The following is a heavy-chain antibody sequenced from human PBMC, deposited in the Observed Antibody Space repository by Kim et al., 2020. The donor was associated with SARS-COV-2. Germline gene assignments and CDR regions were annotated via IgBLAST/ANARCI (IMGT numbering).Heavy chain of an antibody. CDR3: AGTARGANFDY. D-gene: IGHD1-26*01. CDR2: IYYSGGA. J-gene: IGHJ4*02. V-gene: IGHV4-59*08. Sequence: SETLSLTCSVSGVSISSYYWSWIRQPPGKGLEWIGYIYYSGGANYNPSLMSRVTISVDTSKNQFSLKLSSVTAADTAVYYCAGTARGANFDYWGRGALVT. CDR1: GVSISSYY.